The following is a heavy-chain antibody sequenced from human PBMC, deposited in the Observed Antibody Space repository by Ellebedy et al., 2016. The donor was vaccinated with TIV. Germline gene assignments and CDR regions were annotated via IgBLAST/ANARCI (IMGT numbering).Heavy chain of an antibody. J-gene: IGHJ6*01. CDR2: IYYSGRS. CDR1: GGSFSSYY. Sequence: MPSETLSLTCTVSGGSFSSYYWSWIRQLPGQGLEWIGYIYYSGRSNYNPSFKSRGSIAVDTSKNQFSLKLSSVTAADTAVYYCARHGLRRGWYWGPYKHYGLDVWGQGTTVTVSS. CDR3: ARHGLRRGWYWGPYKHYGLDV. D-gene: IGHD6-19*01. V-gene: IGHV4-59*08.